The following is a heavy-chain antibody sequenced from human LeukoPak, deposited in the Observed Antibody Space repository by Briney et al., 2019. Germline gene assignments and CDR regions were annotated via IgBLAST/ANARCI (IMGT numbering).Heavy chain of an antibody. Sequence: PSETLSLTCTVSGGSISSSSYYWGWIRQPPGKGLEWIGSIYYSGSTYYNPSLKSRVTISVDTSKNQFSLKLNSVTAADTAVYYCARDRRRKPYYFDYWGQGTLVTVSS. V-gene: IGHV4-39*07. CDR2: IYYSGST. J-gene: IGHJ4*02. CDR3: ARDRRRKPYYFDY. D-gene: IGHD1-14*01. CDR1: GGSISSSSYY.